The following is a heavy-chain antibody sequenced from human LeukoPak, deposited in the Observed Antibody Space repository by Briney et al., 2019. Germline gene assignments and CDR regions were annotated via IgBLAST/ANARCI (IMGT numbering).Heavy chain of an antibody. CDR3: AKCRLGYYYMDV. CDR1: GYTFTSYG. CDR2: INPMGDYT. Sequence: ASVKVSCKASGYTFTSYGISWVRQAPGQGLEWMGWINPMGDYTHYVDEFKGRVTMTRDTSIGTAYMELSSLRSEDTAVYYCAKCRLGYYYMDVWGKGTTVTVSS. J-gene: IGHJ6*03. D-gene: IGHD2-2*01. V-gene: IGHV1-2*07.